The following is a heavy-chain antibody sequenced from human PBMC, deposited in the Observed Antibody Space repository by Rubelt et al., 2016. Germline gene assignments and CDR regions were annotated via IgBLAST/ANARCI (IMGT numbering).Heavy chain of an antibody. CDR2: INPSGGST. D-gene: IGHD3-3*01. CDR1: GGTFSSYA. J-gene: IGHJ4*02. V-gene: IGHV1-46*01. Sequence: QVQLVQSGAEVKKPGSSVKVSCKASGGTFSSYAISWVRQAPGQGLEWMGIINPSGGSTSYAQKFQGRVTMTRDTSTSTVYRELSSRRSEDTAVYYCARVPRLRFLEWLRGYYFDYWGQGTLVTVSS. CDR3: ARVPRLRFLEWLRGYYFDY.